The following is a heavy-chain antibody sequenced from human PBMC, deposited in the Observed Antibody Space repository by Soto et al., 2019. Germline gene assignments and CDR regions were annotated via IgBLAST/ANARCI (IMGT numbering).Heavy chain of an antibody. CDR1: GGSVSIGDYL. CDR3: ARAYGGFDNGLDV. CDR2: IHDSGNT. D-gene: IGHD5-12*01. J-gene: IGHJ6*02. V-gene: IGHV4-30-4*02. Sequence: SETLSLTCTVFGGSVSIGDYLWSWIRQRPGKGLEWIGYIHDSGNTYYNPSLKSRVTISVDMSKNQFSLKLSSVIAADTAVYYCARAYGGFDNGLDVWGQGTAVT.